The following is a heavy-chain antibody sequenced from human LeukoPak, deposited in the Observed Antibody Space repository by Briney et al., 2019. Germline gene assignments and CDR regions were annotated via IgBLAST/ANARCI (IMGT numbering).Heavy chain of an antibody. CDR1: GFTFSSYA. Sequence: GGSLRLSCAASGFTFSSYAMHWVRQAPGKGLEWVAVISYDGGNTYYADSVKGRFTIPRDNSKNTLYLQLNSLRAEDTAVYYCARGPRGDLNYYYYYMDVWGKGTTVTVSS. V-gene: IGHV3-30*01. J-gene: IGHJ6*03. CDR2: ISYDGGNT. CDR3: ARGPRGDLNYYYYYMDV. D-gene: IGHD4-17*01.